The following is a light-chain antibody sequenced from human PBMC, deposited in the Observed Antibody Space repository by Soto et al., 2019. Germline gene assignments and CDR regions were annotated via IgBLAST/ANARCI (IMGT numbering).Light chain of an antibody. J-gene: IGLJ1*01. CDR1: RRDVGGYNY. V-gene: IGLV2-14*01. CDR3: SSYTISNTLPFV. CDR2: EVT. Sequence: QSSLTQPASLSGSPGQSITISCTGTRRDVGGYNYVSWYQQYPGKSPKLLIYEVTHRPSGVSNRFSGSKSGNTASLTISGLQAEDEADYYCSSYTISNTLPFVFGTGTKVTGL.